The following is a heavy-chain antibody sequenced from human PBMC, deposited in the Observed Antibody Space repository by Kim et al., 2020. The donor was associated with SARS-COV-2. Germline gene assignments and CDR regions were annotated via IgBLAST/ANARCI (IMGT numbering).Heavy chain of an antibody. CDR2: IYSGGSST. V-gene: IGHV3-23*03. D-gene: IGHD3-9*01. CDR1: GFTFSSYA. Sequence: GGSLRLSCAASGFTFSSYAMSWVRQAPGKGLEWVSVIYSGGSSTYYADSVKGRFTISRDNSKNTLYLQMNSLRAEDTAVYYCATGDGDWFSLDAFDIWGQGAMVTVSS. J-gene: IGHJ3*02. CDR3: ATGDGDWFSLDAFDI.